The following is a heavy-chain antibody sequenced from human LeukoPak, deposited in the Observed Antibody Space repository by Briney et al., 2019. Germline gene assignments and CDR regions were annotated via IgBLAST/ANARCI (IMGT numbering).Heavy chain of an antibody. J-gene: IGHJ4*02. CDR3: ARDGNWSPCEY. D-gene: IGHD1-1*01. CDR2: INVDGRET. CDR1: GYSFSNYW. Sequence: PGGSLRLSCAASGYSFSNYWMSWVRQAPGKGLEWVANINVDGRETYYGDPLKGRFTISRDNAKNSLYLQMHSLRAEDTAVYYCARDGNWSPCEYWGQGTLVAVSS. V-gene: IGHV3-7*01.